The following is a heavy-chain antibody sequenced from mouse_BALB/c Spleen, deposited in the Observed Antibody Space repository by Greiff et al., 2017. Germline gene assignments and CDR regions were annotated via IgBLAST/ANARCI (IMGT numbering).Heavy chain of an antibody. CDR3: TRSTMITLYAMDY. CDR2: INPSNGGT. CDR1: GYTFTSYY. Sequence: QVHVKQSGAELVKPGASVKLSCKASGYTFTSYYMYWVKQRPGQGLEWIGEINPSNGGTNFNEKFKSKATLTVDKSSSTAYMQLSSLTSEDSAVYYCTRSTMITLYAMDYWGQGTSVTVSS. J-gene: IGHJ4*01. D-gene: IGHD2-4*01. V-gene: IGHV1S81*02.